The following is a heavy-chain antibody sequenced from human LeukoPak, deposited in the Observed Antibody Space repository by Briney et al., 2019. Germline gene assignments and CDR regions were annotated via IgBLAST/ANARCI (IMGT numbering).Heavy chain of an antibody. Sequence: ASVKVSCKASGYTFASHAVHWVRQAPGQGLEWMGWINGGNGDTKHSQKFQGRVTITRDTSASTAYLELSSLTSEDTAVYYCARDLPHIGGRYFYGMDVWGQGTTVTVSS. CDR2: INGGNGDT. J-gene: IGHJ6*02. CDR3: ARDLPHIGGRYFYGMDV. D-gene: IGHD4-23*01. V-gene: IGHV1-3*01. CDR1: GYTFASHA.